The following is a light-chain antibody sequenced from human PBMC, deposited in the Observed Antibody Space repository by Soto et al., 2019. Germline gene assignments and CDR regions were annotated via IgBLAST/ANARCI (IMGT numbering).Light chain of an antibody. CDR2: KVS. V-gene: IGKV2-30*02. J-gene: IGKJ1*01. CDR1: QSLVHSDGNTY. CDR3: MQATHWPWT. Sequence: DVVMTQSPLSLPVTLGQPASISCRSSQSLVHSDGNTYLSWFQQRPGQSPRRLIYKVSNRDSGVPDRFSGSGSGTDFTLKISRVEAEDVGVYYYMQATHWPWTFGQGTKVET.